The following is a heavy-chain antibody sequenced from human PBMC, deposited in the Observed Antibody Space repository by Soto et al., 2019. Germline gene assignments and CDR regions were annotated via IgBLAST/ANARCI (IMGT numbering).Heavy chain of an antibody. CDR2: IYYSGST. Sequence: QVQLQESGPGLVKPSQTLSLTCTVSGGSISSGDYYWSWIRQPPGKGLEWIGYIYYSGSTYYNPSLKRRFTIAEDTPKNQFPRSLGFVTAADTAVYYCPRASAVSLRLGGKGTLVTVPS. CDR1: GGSISSGDYY. CDR3: PRASAVSLRL. V-gene: IGHV4-30-4*01. J-gene: IGHJ4*02.